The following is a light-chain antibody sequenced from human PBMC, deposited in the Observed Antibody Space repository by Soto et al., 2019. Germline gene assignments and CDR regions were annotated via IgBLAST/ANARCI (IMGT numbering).Light chain of an antibody. Sequence: QSVLTQPASVSGSPGQSITISCTGTSSDVGGYNYVSWYQQHPGKAPKLMIYEVSNRPSGVSNRFSGSKSGNTASLTISGLQAEDEADYYCSSYTSSSIIVFGTGTKVTVL. CDR2: EVS. CDR1: SSDVGGYNY. J-gene: IGLJ1*01. CDR3: SSYTSSSIIV. V-gene: IGLV2-14*01.